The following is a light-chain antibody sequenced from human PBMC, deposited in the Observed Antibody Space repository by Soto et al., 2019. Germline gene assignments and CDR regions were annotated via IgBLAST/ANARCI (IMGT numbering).Light chain of an antibody. V-gene: IGKV3D-15*01. J-gene: IGKJ5*01. CDR2: GAS. CDR3: QQYNNWPL. CDR1: QSVSSN. Sequence: EIVLTQSPGTLSLSPGERATLSCRTSQSVSSNYLAWYQQKPGQAPRLLIYGASSRATGIPARFSGSGSGTEFTLTISSLQSEDFAVYYCQQYNNWPLFGQGTRLEIK.